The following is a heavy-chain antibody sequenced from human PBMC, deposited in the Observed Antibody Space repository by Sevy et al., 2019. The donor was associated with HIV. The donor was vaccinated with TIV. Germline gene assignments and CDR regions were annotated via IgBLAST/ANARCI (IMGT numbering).Heavy chain of an antibody. CDR2: IKEDGSVK. V-gene: IGHV3-7*01. D-gene: IGHD6-13*01. CDR3: VRAIGAAGSY. J-gene: IGHJ4*02. CDR1: GFTFSSYW. Sequence: GGSLRLSCEASGFTFSSYWMSWVRQAPGKGLEWVANIKEDGSVKYYVESVKDRFTISIDNAKNSVYLQMNSLRASDAALYYCVRAIGAAGSYWGLGTLVTVSS.